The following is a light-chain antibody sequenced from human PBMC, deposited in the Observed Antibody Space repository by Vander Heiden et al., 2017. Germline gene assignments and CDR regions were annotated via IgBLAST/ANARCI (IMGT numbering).Light chain of an antibody. J-gene: IGLJ1*01. Sequence: QSVLPQPPSVSGAPGQRVTISCTGTSSNIGAGSDVHWYQQLPGTAPKLLIDRNTKRPSGVPERFSGSKSATAASLAITGVQPEDEADYYCQSYDTSLSGFYVFGTGTRVTVL. CDR3: QSYDTSLSGFYV. CDR1: SSNIGAGSD. CDR2: RNT. V-gene: IGLV1-40*01.